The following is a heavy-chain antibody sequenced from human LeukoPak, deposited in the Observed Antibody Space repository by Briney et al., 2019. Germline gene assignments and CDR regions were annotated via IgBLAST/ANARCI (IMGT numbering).Heavy chain of an antibody. CDR1: GGSLYGYY. CDR3: ARAYHGGIAAAGFDY. V-gene: IGHV4-59*01. Sequence: SETLSLTCAVYGGSLYGYYWSWIRQPPGKGLEWIGYIYYSGSTNYNPSLKSRVTISVDTSKNQFSLKLSSVTAADTAVYYCARAYHGGIAAAGFDYWGQGTLVTVSS. D-gene: IGHD6-13*01. CDR2: IYYSGST. J-gene: IGHJ4*02.